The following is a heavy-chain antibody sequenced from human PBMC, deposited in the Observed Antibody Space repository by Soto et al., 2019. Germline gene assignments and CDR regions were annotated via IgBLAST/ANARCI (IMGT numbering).Heavy chain of an antibody. CDR1: GYTFTSYY. D-gene: IGHD1-26*01. Sequence: QVQLVQSGAEVKKPGASVKVSCKASGYTFTSYYMHWVRQAPGQGLEWMGIINPSGHSTSYAQKIQGRVTLTRDTSQSTVYMELRSLRSEDTAKYYGAREGYSRITSAFDYWGQGTLVTVSS. CDR2: INPSGHST. V-gene: IGHV1-46*01. CDR3: AREGYSRITSAFDY. J-gene: IGHJ4*02.